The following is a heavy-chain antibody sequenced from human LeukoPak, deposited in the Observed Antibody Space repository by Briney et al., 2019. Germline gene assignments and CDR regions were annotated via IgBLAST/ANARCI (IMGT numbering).Heavy chain of an antibody. V-gene: IGHV4-38-2*02. Sequence: PSETLSLTCTVSGYSISSDYYWGWIRQPPGKGLEWIGSIYHSGSTYYNPSLKSRVTISVDTSKNQFSLKLRSVTAADTAVYYCARGSQGWGAFDYWGQGTLVTVSS. D-gene: IGHD1-26*01. CDR3: ARGSQGWGAFDY. J-gene: IGHJ4*02. CDR2: IYHSGST. CDR1: GYSISSDYY.